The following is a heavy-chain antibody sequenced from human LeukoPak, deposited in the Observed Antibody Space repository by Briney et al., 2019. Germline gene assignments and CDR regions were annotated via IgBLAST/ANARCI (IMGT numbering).Heavy chain of an antibody. D-gene: IGHD4-23*01. CDR2: MYPGDSDT. V-gene: IGHV5-51*01. J-gene: IGHJ4*02. CDR1: GYGFTSYW. CDR3: GRHLYGGNSAIDY. Sequence: GESLKISCKGSGYGFTSYWIGWVRQMPGKGLEWMGIMYPGDSDTRYSPSFQGQVTISVDKSISTAYLQWSSPKASDTAMYYCGRHLYGGNSAIDYWGQGTLVTVSS.